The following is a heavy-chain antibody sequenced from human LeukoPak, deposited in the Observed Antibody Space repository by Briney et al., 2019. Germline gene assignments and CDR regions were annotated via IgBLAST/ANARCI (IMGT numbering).Heavy chain of an antibody. CDR1: GGTFSSYA. D-gene: IGHD6-13*01. CDR2: IIPIFGTA. V-gene: IGHV1-69*05. J-gene: IGHJ6*03. Sequence: ASVKVSCKASGGTFSSYAISWVRQAPGQGLEWMGGIIPIFGTANYAQKFQGRVTITTDESTSTAYMELSSLRSEDTAVYYCARSDRTLLSSSWKNYHYYYMDVWGKGTTVTVSS. CDR3: ARSDRTLLSSSWKNYHYYYMDV.